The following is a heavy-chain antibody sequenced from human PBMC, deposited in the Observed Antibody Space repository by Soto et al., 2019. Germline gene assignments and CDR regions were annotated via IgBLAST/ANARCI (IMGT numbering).Heavy chain of an antibody. CDR3: ARDCTGSGCMYYYYMDV. J-gene: IGHJ6*03. V-gene: IGHV3-33*01. CDR1: GFIFSDYG. Sequence: PGGSLRLSCAASGFIFSDYGFHWVRQAPGKGLEWVAAICYDRRHEFYAVSVKGRFTISRDNAKNSLYLQMNSLRAEDTAVYYCARDCTGSGCMYYYYMDVWGKGTTVTVSS. D-gene: IGHD6-19*01. CDR2: ICYDRRHE.